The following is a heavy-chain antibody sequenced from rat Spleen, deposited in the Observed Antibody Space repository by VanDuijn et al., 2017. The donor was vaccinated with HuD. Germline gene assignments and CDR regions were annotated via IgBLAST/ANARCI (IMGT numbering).Heavy chain of an antibody. CDR3: AKGWDRAYYRFVMDV. J-gene: IGHJ4*01. V-gene: IGHV5-58*01. CDR2: INTDGDNT. CDR1: GFTFSSYW. Sequence: EVQLVETGGGVVQPGRSLKLSCVASGFTFSSYWMYWIRQTPGKGLEWVSTINTDGDNTYYPDSVKGRFTISRNNAEDTVYLQMNSLRSEDTATYYCAKGWDRAYYRFVMDVWGQGASVTVSS. D-gene: IGHD1-1*01.